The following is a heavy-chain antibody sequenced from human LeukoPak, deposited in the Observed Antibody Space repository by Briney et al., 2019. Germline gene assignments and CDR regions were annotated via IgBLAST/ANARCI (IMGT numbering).Heavy chain of an antibody. V-gene: IGHV4-39*01. D-gene: IGHD1-7*01. CDR3: ARRGGITGTTELDV. CDR1: GASISSGSNY. CDR2: IHYSGST. Sequence: SETLSLTCTVSGASISSGSNYWGWIRQPPGKGLEWTGSIHYSGSTYYNPSLKSRVTISVDTSKNQFSLELSSVTAADTSVYYCARRGGITGTTELDVWGKGTTVTDSS. J-gene: IGHJ6*04.